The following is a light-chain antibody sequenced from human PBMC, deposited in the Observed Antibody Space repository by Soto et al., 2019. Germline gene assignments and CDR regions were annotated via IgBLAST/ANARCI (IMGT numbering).Light chain of an antibody. Sequence: QSVLTQPPSASGTPGQRVTISCSGSSSNIGSNYVYWYQQLPGTAPKLLIYRNNQRPSGVPDRFSGSKSGTSASLAISGLRSEDEADYYCAAWDDSLSGVVFGGWTKVTVL. CDR3: AAWDDSLSGVV. CDR2: RNN. CDR1: SSNIGSNY. J-gene: IGLJ2*01. V-gene: IGLV1-47*01.